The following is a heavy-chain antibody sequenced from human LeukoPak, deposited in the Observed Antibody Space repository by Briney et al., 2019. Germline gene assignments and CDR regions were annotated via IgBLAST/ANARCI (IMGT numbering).Heavy chain of an antibody. V-gene: IGHV3-7*03. J-gene: IGHJ3*01. CDR1: GFTFSYYG. D-gene: IGHD6-6*01. Sequence: SGGSLRLSCAASGFTFSYYGMQWVRQAPGKGLEWVASINSDGSEGYYADVVKGRFTISRDNAKNSLYLQINSLRAEDTAVYYCARSSYSSSSSVWGQGTMVTVSS. CDR2: INSDGSEG. CDR3: ARSSYSSSSSV.